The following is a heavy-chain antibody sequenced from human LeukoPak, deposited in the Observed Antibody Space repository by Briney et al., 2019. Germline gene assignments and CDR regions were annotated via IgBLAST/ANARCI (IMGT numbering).Heavy chain of an antibody. D-gene: IGHD5-12*01. CDR1: GFSFSDYE. V-gene: IGHV3-48*03. CDR2: ITASSTTI. Sequence: GGPLRLSCAASGFSFSDYEINWVRQAPGKGREGISYITASSTTIYYADSVKGRFTISRDNAKNSLYLQMNGLTGEDTALYYCAKGPGARGFFNWFDPWGQGTLVTVSS. CDR3: AKGPGARGFFNWFDP. J-gene: IGHJ5*02.